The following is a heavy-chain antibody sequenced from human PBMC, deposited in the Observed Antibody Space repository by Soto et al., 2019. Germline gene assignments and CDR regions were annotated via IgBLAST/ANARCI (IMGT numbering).Heavy chain of an antibody. CDR2: INAGNGNT. CDR3: AGGYCSSTNCYAYNRNVI. CDR1: GYTFSNYA. D-gene: IGHD2-2*01. V-gene: IGHV1-3*01. Sequence: ASLKVSCKASGYTFSNYAMHWVRQAPGQRLEWMGWINAGNGNTKYSQKFQDRITITSDTSASTAYMELSSLRSEDTAVYFCAGGYCSSTNCYAYNRNVIWGQGTQVTVSS. J-gene: IGHJ4*02.